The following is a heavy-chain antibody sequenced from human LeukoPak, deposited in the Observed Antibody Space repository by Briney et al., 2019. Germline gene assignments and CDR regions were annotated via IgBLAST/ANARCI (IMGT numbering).Heavy chain of an antibody. Sequence: GGSLRLSCAASGFTFSSSAMSWVRQAPGKGLEGVSGISGSGGSKYYADSVKGRFPISRDNSKNTLYPQMNSVRAEDTAVYYCAKDRGSGYYFTVSYFDYWGQGPLVTVSS. V-gene: IGHV3-23*01. CDR3: AKDRGSGYYFTVSYFDY. CDR1: GFTFSSSA. D-gene: IGHD2/OR15-2a*01. J-gene: IGHJ4*02. CDR2: ISGSGGSK.